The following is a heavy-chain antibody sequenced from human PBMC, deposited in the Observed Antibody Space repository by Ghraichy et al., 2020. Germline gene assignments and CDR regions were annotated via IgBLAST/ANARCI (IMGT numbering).Heavy chain of an antibody. D-gene: IGHD6-13*01. CDR3: ATPRRGAAGFDF. V-gene: IGHV4-39*01. J-gene: IGHJ4*02. CDR2: INYSGNT. Sequence: SQTLSLTCTVSGGSISTSVHYWGWVRQPPGKGLEWIGSINYSGNTYYNPPLQSRVTISVDTSKNQFSLTLTSTTAADTAVYYCATPRRGAAGFDFWGQGALVTVSS. CDR1: GGSISTSVHY.